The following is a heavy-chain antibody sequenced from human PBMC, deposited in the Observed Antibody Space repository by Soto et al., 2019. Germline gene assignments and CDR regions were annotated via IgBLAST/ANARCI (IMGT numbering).Heavy chain of an antibody. Sequence: SVKVSCKASGGTFSSYAISWVRQAPGQGLEWMGGIIPIFGTANYAQKFQGRVTITADKSTSTAYMELSSLRSEDTAVYYCARDIVVVVAATAAFDIWGQGTMVTVSS. CDR1: GGTFSSYA. V-gene: IGHV1-69*06. D-gene: IGHD2-15*01. J-gene: IGHJ3*02. CDR2: IIPIFGTA. CDR3: ARDIVVVVAATAAFDI.